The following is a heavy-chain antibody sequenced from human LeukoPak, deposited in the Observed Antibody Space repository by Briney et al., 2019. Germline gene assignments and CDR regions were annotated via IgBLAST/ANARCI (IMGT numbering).Heavy chain of an antibody. Sequence: PGGSLRLSCAASGXTFSDHFMDWVRQAPGKGLEWVGRSRNKGNSYSTDHAASVKGRFTISRDESKNSLYLQMNSLQTEDTGVYYCARSAMAPFDYWGQGTLVTVSS. D-gene: IGHD2-8*01. CDR1: GXTFSDHF. CDR2: SRNKGNSYST. J-gene: IGHJ4*02. CDR3: ARSAMAPFDY. V-gene: IGHV3-72*01.